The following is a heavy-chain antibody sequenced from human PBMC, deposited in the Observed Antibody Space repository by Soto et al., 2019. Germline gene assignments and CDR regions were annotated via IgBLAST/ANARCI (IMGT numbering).Heavy chain of an antibody. J-gene: IGHJ5*02. CDR1: GGSVSNFY. CDR3: VRTARQGAVAPHWFDR. Sequence: SETLSLTCTVSGGSVSNFYWNWIRQPAGKRLEWIGRIYTSGSTNYNPSLRSRVTISVDTSKNQFSLKLTSVTAAETAVYYCVRTARQGAVAPHWFDRWGQGTQVTVSS. CDR2: IYTSGST. D-gene: IGHD2-21*02. V-gene: IGHV4-4*07.